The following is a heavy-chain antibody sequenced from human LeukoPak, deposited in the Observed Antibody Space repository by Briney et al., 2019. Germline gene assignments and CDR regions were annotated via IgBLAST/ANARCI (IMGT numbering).Heavy chain of an antibody. J-gene: IGHJ6*02. CDR3: ARHRGDSWSYGVDV. CDR2: INPYSGNT. V-gene: IGHV1-18*01. Sequence: ASVKVSCKASGYTLTSHGISWVRQAPGQGLEWMGWINPYSGNTNFAQRLQGRVSMTTDTSTSTAYMEPRSLRSGDTAVYYCARHRGDSWSYGVDVWGQGTTVTVSS. D-gene: IGHD4-11*01. CDR1: GYTLTSHG.